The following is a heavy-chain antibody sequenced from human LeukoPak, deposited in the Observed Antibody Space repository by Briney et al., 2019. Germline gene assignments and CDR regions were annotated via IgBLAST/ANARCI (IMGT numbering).Heavy chain of an antibody. CDR3: AKGTSGIIAGGHDYYMDV. V-gene: IGHV3-53*01. CDR2: IYSGGST. Sequence: PGGSLRLSCAASGFTVSSNYMSWVRQAPGKGLEWVSIIYSGGSTFYADSVKGRFTISRDNSKNTLYLQMNSLRAEDTAVYYCAKGTSGIIAGGHDYYMDVWGKGTTVTISS. J-gene: IGHJ6*03. D-gene: IGHD6-13*01. CDR1: GFTVSSNY.